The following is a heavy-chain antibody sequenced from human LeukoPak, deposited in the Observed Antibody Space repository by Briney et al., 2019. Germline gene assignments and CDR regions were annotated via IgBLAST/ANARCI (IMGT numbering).Heavy chain of an antibody. J-gene: IGHJ3*02. CDR2: VRGGSGNT. Sequence: QPGGSLRLSCAASGFTFSSYAMSWVRQAPGKGLEWVSAVRGGSGNTYYADSVKGRFTISRDNAKNSLYLQMNSLRAEDTAVYYCARDSQLQPYAFDIWGQGTMVTVSS. D-gene: IGHD4-11*01. CDR1: GFTFSSYA. CDR3: ARDSQLQPYAFDI. V-gene: IGHV3-23*01.